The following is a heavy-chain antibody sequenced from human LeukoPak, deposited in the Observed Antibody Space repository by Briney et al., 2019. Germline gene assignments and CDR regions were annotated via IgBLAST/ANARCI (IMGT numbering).Heavy chain of an antibody. D-gene: IGHD3-10*01. CDR2: ISAYNGNT. CDR3: ARDLNRITMARGAITPIRIGGY. CDR1: GYTFTSYG. V-gene: IGHV1-18*01. J-gene: IGHJ4*02. Sequence: GASVKVSCKASGYTFTSYGISWVRQAPGQGLEWMGWISAYNGNTNYAQKLQGRVTMTTDTSTSTAYMELRSLRSDDTAVYYCARDLNRITMARGAITPIRIGGYWGQGTLVTVSS.